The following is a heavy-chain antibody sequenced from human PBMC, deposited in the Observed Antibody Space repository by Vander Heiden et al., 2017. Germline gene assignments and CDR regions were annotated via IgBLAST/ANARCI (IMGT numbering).Heavy chain of an antibody. CDR2: INHSGST. CDR1: GGSFSGYY. Sequence: QVQLQQWGAGLLKPSETLSLTCAVYGGSFSGYYWSWIRQPPGKGLEWIGEINHSGSTNYSPSLKSRVTISVDTSKNQFSLKLSSVTAADTAVYYCARGPPAWYFDLWGRGTLVTVSS. CDR3: ARGPPAWYFDL. J-gene: IGHJ2*01. V-gene: IGHV4-34*01.